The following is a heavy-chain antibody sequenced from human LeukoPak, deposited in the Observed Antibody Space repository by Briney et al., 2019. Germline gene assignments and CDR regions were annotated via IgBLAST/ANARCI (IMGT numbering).Heavy chain of an antibody. Sequence: GGSLRLSCAASGFTVNNNYMSWVRQAPGKGLEWVSVIHSGGTTNYADSVQGRFTISRDNSKTTVYLHMNSLRAEDTAVYYCVRKNRDFNAAFDIWGQGTVVTVSS. V-gene: IGHV3-53*01. CDR1: GFTVNNNY. D-gene: IGHD2-21*02. CDR2: IHSGGTT. J-gene: IGHJ3*02. CDR3: VRKNRDFNAAFDI.